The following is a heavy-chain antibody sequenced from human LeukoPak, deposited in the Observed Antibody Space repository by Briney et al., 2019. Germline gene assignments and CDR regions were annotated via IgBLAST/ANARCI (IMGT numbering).Heavy chain of an antibody. D-gene: IGHD4-17*01. V-gene: IGHV3-21*01. CDR3: ARADYDDYESGLHDY. CDR1: GFTFSSYS. CDR2: ISSSSSYI. Sequence: GGSLRLSRAASGFTFSSYSMNWVRQAPGKGLEWVSSISSSSSYIYYADSVKGRFTISRDNAKNSLYLQMNSLRAEDTAVYYCARADYDDYESGLHDYWGQGTLVTVSS. J-gene: IGHJ4*02.